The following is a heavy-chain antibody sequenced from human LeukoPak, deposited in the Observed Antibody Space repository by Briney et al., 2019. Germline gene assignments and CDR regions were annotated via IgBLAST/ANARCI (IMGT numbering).Heavy chain of an antibody. V-gene: IGHV4-34*01. CDR3: ARGRRSSSWYSN. CDR2: INHSGST. Sequence: SETLSLTCAVYGGSFSGYYWGWIRQPPGKGLEWIGEINHSGSTNYNPSLKSRVTISVDTSKNQFSLKLSSVTAADTAVYYCARGRRSSSWYSNWGQGTLVTVSS. J-gene: IGHJ4*02. D-gene: IGHD6-13*01. CDR1: GGSFSGYY.